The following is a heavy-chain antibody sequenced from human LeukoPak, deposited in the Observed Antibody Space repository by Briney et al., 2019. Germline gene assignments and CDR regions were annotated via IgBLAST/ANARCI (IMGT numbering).Heavy chain of an antibody. Sequence: GASVKVSCKASGYTFTSYYMHWVRQAPGQGLEWMGIINPSGGSTSYAQKFQGRVTMTRDTSTSTVYMELSSLRSEDTAVYYCARVGSEAGYCSSTSCYADLGSFQHWGQGTLVTVSS. J-gene: IGHJ1*01. CDR3: ARVGSEAGYCSSTSCYADLGSFQH. CDR2: INPSGGST. D-gene: IGHD2-2*01. CDR1: GYTFTSYY. V-gene: IGHV1-46*01.